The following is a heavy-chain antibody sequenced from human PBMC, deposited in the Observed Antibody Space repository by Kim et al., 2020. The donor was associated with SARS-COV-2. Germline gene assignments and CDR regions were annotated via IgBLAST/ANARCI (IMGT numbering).Heavy chain of an antibody. J-gene: IGHJ5*02. V-gene: IGHV4-34*01. Sequence: NYNPSLKSRVTISVDTSKNQVSLKLSSVTAADTAVYYCATTGSRGNWFDPWGQGTLVTVSS. CDR3: ATTGSRGNWFDP.